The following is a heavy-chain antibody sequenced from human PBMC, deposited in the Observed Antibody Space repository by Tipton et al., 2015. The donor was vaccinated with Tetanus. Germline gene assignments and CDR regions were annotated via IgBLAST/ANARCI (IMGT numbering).Heavy chain of an antibody. CDR1: GGSISIPDVY. CDR3: VRGRGLGAYSYGFEY. Sequence: TLSLTCSVSGGSISIPDVYWAWIRQSPGKGLEWIGYIYQTESTYYNPSLRSRLTFSIIRSKNQFSLKLTSVTAADTAVYYCVRGRGLGAYSYGFEYWGRGTHVTVSS. CDR2: IYQTEST. V-gene: IGHV4-30-2*06. D-gene: IGHD5-18*01. J-gene: IGHJ4*02.